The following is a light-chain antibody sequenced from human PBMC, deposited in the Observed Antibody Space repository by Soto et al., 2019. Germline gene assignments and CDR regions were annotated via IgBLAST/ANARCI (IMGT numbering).Light chain of an antibody. CDR3: HQYHSYPLT. V-gene: IGKV1-16*02. Sequence: DIQMTQSPSSLSASVGDRVTITCRASQDIRNYLAWFQQKPGKAPQSLIYAASSLQSGVPPKFSGSGSGTDFTLTISSLQPEDFATYYCHQYHSYPLTFGGGTKVEIK. CDR2: AAS. CDR1: QDIRNY. J-gene: IGKJ4*01.